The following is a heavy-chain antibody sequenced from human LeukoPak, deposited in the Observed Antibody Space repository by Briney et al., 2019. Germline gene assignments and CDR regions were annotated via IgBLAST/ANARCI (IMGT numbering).Heavy chain of an antibody. CDR2: IYYTGSS. V-gene: IGHV4-39*01. Sequence: PSETLSLTCTVSGISIRGTDSYWGWIRQPPGKGLEWIGSIYYTGSSYYSPSLKSRVTMSVDASNNQFSLKVTSVTAADTSVYYCARQKGPANAWFDFDSWGQGILITVSS. J-gene: IGHJ4*02. CDR1: GISIRGTDSY. CDR3: ARQKGPANAWFDFDS. D-gene: IGHD3-10*01.